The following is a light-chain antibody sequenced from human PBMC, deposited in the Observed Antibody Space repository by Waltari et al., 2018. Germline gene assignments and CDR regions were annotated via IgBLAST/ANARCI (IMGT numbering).Light chain of an antibody. V-gene: IGKV3-15*01. CDR1: QSIRIN. Sequence: EIVMTQSPATLSVFPGERATLSSRACQSIRINLAWSQHKPGQAARLLIYGASTRATGIPARFSGSGSGTEFALTISSLQSEDFAVYFCQQYDNWLGTFGQGTKVE. CDR2: GAS. J-gene: IGKJ1*01. CDR3: QQYDNWLGT.